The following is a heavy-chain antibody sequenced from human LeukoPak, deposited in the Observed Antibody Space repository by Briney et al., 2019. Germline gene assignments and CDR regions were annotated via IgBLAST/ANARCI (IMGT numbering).Heavy chain of an antibody. Sequence: ASVTVSCMASGHTFTSSDINWVRHPAGQGLEWMAWINPNSGQTTYTQTFQDRVTMTRDTSISTAYMKLSSLRSEDTAVYYCARGVNYDFWSEEASGYYYYYMDVWGKGTTVTVSS. D-gene: IGHD3-3*01. J-gene: IGHJ6*03. CDR2: INPNSGQT. V-gene: IGHV1-8*02. CDR1: GHTFTSSD. CDR3: ARGVNYDFWSEEASGYYYYYMDV.